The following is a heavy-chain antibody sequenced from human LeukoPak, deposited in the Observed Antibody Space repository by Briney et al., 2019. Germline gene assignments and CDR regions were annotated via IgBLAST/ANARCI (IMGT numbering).Heavy chain of an antibody. CDR3: ARPAASPLYYSLDH. Sequence: ASVKVSCKASGGTFSNYAISWVRQAPGQGLEWMGGIIPIFGTANYAQKFQGRVTITADESTSTAYMEPSSLRSEDTAVYYCARPAASPLYYSLDHWGQGTLVTVSS. J-gene: IGHJ4*02. CDR2: IIPIFGTA. D-gene: IGHD3-16*01. CDR1: GGTFSNYA. V-gene: IGHV1-69*13.